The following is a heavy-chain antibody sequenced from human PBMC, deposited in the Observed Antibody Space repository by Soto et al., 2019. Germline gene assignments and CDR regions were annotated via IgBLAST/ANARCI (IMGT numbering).Heavy chain of an antibody. J-gene: IGHJ4*02. V-gene: IGHV3-30*18. CDR3: AKAALAYCGGDCYSTFDY. CDR2: ISYDGSNK. Sequence: QVQLVESGGGVVQPGRSLRLSCAASGFTFSSYGMHWVRQAPGKGLEWVAVISYDGSNKYYADSVKGRFTISRDNSKNTXXLQMNSLRAEDTAVYYCAKAALAYCGGDCYSTFDYWGQGTLVTVSS. D-gene: IGHD2-21*02. CDR1: GFTFSSYG.